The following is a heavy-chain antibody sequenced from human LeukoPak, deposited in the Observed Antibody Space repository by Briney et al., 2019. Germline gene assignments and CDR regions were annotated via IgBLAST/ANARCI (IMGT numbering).Heavy chain of an antibody. CDR2: ISYDGSNK. CDR1: GFTFSSYA. D-gene: IGHD1-26*01. Sequence: GRSLRLSCAASGFTFSSYAMHWVRQAPGKGLEWVAVISYDGSNKYYADSVKGRFTNSRDNSRNTLYLQMNSLRAEDTAVYYCARPPYSPYSPSFDYWGQGTLVTVSS. J-gene: IGHJ4*02. CDR3: ARPPYSPYSPSFDY. V-gene: IGHV3-30-3*01.